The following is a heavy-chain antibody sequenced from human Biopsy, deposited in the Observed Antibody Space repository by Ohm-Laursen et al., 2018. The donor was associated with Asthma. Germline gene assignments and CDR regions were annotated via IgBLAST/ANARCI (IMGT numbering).Heavy chain of an antibody. V-gene: IGHV3-30*18. J-gene: IGHJ4*02. D-gene: IGHD4-23*01. CDR3: AKTVFQGWDLRRGPDF. CDR2: RAFDGSNK. CDR1: GFTCTYCG. Sequence: SLSLSFSSSGFTCTYCGMHWIRQAPAKGLDWVAVRAFDGSNKNYTDSVKRRFTISRDNSRNTLYLQMNSLRAEDTAVYYCAKTVFQGWDLRRGPDFWGQGTLVTVSS.